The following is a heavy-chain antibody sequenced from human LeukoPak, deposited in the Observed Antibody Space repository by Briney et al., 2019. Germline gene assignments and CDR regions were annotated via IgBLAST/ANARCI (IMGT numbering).Heavy chain of an antibody. Sequence: GGSLRLSCAASGFTFSSYGMHCVREAPGKGLGWVAVISYDGSNKSYADSVKGRFTISRENSKNTLYLQMNSLRAEDTAVYYCAKWSGVAGDYWGQGTLVTVSS. CDR3: AKWSGVAGDY. D-gene: IGHD6-19*01. CDR1: GFTFSSYG. CDR2: ISYDGSNK. J-gene: IGHJ4*02. V-gene: IGHV3-30*18.